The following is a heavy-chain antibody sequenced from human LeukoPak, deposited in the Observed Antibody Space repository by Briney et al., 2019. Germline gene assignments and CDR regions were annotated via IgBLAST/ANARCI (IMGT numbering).Heavy chain of an antibody. CDR3: ARRRYCSNTSCYEGAFDI. CDR2: IYPGDSDT. V-gene: IGHV5-51*01. Sequence: GESLKISCKGSGYIFSNYWIAWLRQMPGKGLEWMGIIYPGDSDTRYRPSFQGQVTMSADKSITTAYLQWSSLKASDTAVYYCARRRYCSNTSCYEGAFDIWGQGQWSPSLQ. D-gene: IGHD2-2*01. J-gene: IGHJ3*02. CDR1: GYIFSNYW.